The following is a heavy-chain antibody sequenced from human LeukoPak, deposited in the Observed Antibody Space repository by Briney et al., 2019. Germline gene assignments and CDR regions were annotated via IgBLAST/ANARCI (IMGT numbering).Heavy chain of an antibody. J-gene: IGHJ6*03. D-gene: IGHD1-1*01. V-gene: IGHV3-7*01. CDR1: GFTFSSYW. CDR2: IKQDGSEK. Sequence: GGSLRLSCAASGFTFSSYWMSWVRQAPGKGLEWVANIKQDGSEKYYVDSVKGRFTISRDNAKNSLSLQLNSLRAEDTAVYYCARARIAGAYYMDVWGKGTTVTISS. CDR3: ARARIAGAYYMDV.